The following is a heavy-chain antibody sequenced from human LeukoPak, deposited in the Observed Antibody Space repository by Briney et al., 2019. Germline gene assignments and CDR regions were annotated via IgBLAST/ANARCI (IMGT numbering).Heavy chain of an antibody. Sequence: GGSLRFSCAASGFTFSSHWMHWVRHVPGKGLVWVSRISSDGTNTTYADSVKGRFTISRDNAKNTLYLQMNSLRAEDTAVYYCARGRHYGMDVWGQGTTVTVSS. CDR3: ARGRHYGMDV. J-gene: IGHJ6*02. CDR1: GFTFSSHW. V-gene: IGHV3-74*01. CDR2: ISSDGTNT.